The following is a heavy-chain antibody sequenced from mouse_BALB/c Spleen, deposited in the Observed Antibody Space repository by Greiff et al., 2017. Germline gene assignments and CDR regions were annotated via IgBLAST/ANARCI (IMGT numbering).Heavy chain of an antibody. J-gene: IGHJ1*01. CDR3: TRDRGYGSSYVWYFDV. CDR2: ISSGGSYT. D-gene: IGHD1-1*01. CDR1: GFTFSSYT. Sequence: EVQLVESGGGLVKPGGSLKLSCAASGFTFSSYTMSWVRQTPEKRLEWVATISSGGSYTYYPDSVKGRFTISRDNAKNTLYLQMSSLKSEDTAMYYCTRDRGYGSSYVWYFDVWGAGTTVTVSS. V-gene: IGHV5-6-4*01.